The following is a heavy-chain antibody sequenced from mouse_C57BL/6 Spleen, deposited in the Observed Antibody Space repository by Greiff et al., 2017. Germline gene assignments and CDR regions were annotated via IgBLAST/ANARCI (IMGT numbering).Heavy chain of an antibody. CDR3: ARGGFGDYAWFAY. V-gene: IGHV1-64*01. Sequence: QVHVKQPGAELVKPGASVKLSCKASGYTFTSYWMHWVKQRPGQGLEWIGMIHPNSGSTNYNEKFKSKATLTVDKSSSTAYMQLSSLTSEDSAVYYCARGGFGDYAWFAYWGQGTLVTVSA. J-gene: IGHJ3*01. CDR1: GYTFTSYW. CDR2: IHPNSGST. D-gene: IGHD2-4*01.